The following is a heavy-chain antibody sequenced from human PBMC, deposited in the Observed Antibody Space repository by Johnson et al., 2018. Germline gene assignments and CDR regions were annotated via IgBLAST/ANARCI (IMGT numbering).Heavy chain of an antibody. D-gene: IGHD3-10*01. CDR1: GFTFSSYS. CDR2: LSRSTSYG. J-gene: IGHJ1*01. CDR3: VRDLSTTSGGYFQH. Sequence: EVQLVQSGGGLVKPGGSLRLSCVDSGFTFSSYSMTWVRQAPGKGLEWVSSLSRSTSYGSYADSVEGRFTIPRDNAKNSLERQMNSLRVEDTAVYYCVRDLSTTSGGYFQHWGQVTLVTVSS. V-gene: IGHV3-21*01.